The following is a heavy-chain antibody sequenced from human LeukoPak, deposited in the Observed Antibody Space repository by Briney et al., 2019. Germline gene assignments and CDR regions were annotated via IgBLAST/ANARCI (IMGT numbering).Heavy chain of an antibody. Sequence: PGGSLRLSCAASGFTFSSYAMHWVRQAPGKGLEYVSAISSNGGSIYYANSVKGRFTNSRDNSKNTLYLQMNSLRAEDTAVYYCAKDRDNTCFDYWGQGTLVTVSS. J-gene: IGHJ4*02. CDR1: GFTFSSYA. V-gene: IGHV3-64*01. CDR3: AKDRDNTCFDY. D-gene: IGHD1-1*01. CDR2: ISSNGGSI.